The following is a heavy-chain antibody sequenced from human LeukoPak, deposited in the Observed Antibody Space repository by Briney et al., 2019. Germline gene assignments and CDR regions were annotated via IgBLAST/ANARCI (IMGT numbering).Heavy chain of an antibody. CDR3: AGLYQAAEYYFDY. V-gene: IGHV4-59*01. Sequence: PSETLSLTCTVSGCSIDSYSWSWIRQPPGKGLEWIGYIYYTGSTEYHPSLKSRLTISLDKNNNHFSLKLTSVTAADAAASYCAGLYQAAEYYFDYWGQRNLVSVSS. CDR1: GCSIDSYS. CDR2: IYYTGST. D-gene: IGHD2-2*01. J-gene: IGHJ4*02.